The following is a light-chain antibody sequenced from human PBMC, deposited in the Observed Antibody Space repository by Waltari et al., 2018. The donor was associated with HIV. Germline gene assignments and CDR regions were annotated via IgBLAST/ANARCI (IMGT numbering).Light chain of an antibody. CDR1: QNVITN. CDR3: QQYNKWPRT. CDR2: GAS. Sequence: EIVMTQSPGTLSVSPGERVTLSCRASQNVITNLAWYQQKPGQAPRLLIYGASTRATGIPPRFSDGGSGTDFTLTIGSLQSEDFTFYYCQQYNKWPRTFGQGTKVEVK. J-gene: IGKJ1*01. V-gene: IGKV3-15*01.